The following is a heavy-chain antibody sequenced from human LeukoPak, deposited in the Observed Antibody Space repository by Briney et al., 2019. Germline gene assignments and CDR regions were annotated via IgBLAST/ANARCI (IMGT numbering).Heavy chain of an antibody. CDR1: GYTFTGYY. CDR2: INPNSGGT. D-gene: IGHD1-1*01. CDR3: ARARNDDDTSFDI. J-gene: IGHJ3*02. Sequence: ASVKVSCKASGYTFTGYYIHWVRQAPGQGLEWMGWINPNSGGTNYAQKFQGRVTMTRDTSISTAYMEVSRLRSDDTAVYYCARARNDDDTSFDIWGQGTMVTVSS. V-gene: IGHV1-2*02.